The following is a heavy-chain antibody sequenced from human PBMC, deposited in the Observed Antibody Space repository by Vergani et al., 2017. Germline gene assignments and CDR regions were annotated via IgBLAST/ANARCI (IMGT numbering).Heavy chain of an antibody. CDR2: IYPGDSDT. CDR3: ARLRGSPGNWFDP. V-gene: IGHV5-51*03. J-gene: IGHJ5*02. Sequence: EVQLVQSGAEVKKPGESLKISCQGSGYSFNHYWIGWVRPMPGKGLEWIGIIYPGDSDTRYSPSFQGEVTISADKSITTASLQWSSLKASDTAMYYCARLRGSPGNWFDPWGQGTLVTVSS. CDR1: GYSFNHYW. D-gene: IGHD1-26*01.